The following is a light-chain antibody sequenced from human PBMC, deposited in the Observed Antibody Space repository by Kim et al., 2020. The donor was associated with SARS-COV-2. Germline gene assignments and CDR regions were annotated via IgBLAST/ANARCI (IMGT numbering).Light chain of an antibody. Sequence: LSASVGDRVTSSCRASQSISSYLNWYQQKPGKAPKLLIYAASSLQSGVPSRFSGSGSGTDFTLTISSLQPEDFATYYCQQSYSTPSFGPGTKLEIK. CDR2: AAS. J-gene: IGKJ2*03. V-gene: IGKV1-39*01. CDR3: QQSYSTPS. CDR1: QSISSY.